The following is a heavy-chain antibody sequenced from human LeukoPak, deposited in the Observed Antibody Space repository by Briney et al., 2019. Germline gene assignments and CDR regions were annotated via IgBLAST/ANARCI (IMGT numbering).Heavy chain of an antibody. CDR1: GYTFTSYY. J-gene: IGHJ4*02. CDR3: ARDEYSSSLPYSGVDY. D-gene: IGHD6-6*01. CDR2: INPSGGST. V-gene: IGHV1-46*01. Sequence: GASVKVSCKASGYTFTSYYMHWVRQAPGQGLEWMGIINPSGGSTSYAQKFQGRVTMTRDMSTSTVYMELSSLRSEDMAVYYCARDEYSSSLPYSGVDYWGQGTLVTVSS.